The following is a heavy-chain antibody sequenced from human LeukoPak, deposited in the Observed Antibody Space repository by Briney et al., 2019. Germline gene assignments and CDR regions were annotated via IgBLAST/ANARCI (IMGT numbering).Heavy chain of an antibody. V-gene: IGHV1-18*01. Sequence: GASVKVSCKASGDTFSSYAISWVRQAPGQGLEWMGWISAYNGNTNYAQKLQGRVTMTTDTSTSTAYMELRSLRSDDTAVYYCARVYLNSSRMGYWGQGTLVTVSS. J-gene: IGHJ4*02. CDR1: GDTFSSYA. CDR2: ISAYNGNT. CDR3: ARVYLNSSRMGY. D-gene: IGHD6-13*01.